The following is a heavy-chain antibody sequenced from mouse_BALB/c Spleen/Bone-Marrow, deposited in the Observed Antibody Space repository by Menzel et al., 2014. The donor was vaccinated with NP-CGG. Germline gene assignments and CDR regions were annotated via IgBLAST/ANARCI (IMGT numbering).Heavy chain of an antibody. CDR1: GFSLTSYG. D-gene: IGHD1-2*01. Sequence: VQGVESGPGLVQPSQSLSITCTVSGFSLTSYGVHWVRQSPGKGLEWLGVIWSGGSTDYNAAYISRLSIGKDNSKSQVFFKMNSLQANDTAIYYCARNSHYYGYYYAMDYWGQGTSVTVSS. J-gene: IGHJ4*01. CDR3: ARNSHYYGYYYAMDY. V-gene: IGHV2-2*02. CDR2: IWSGGST.